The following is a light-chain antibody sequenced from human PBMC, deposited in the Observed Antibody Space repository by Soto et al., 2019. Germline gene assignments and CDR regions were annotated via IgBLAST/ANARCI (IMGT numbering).Light chain of an antibody. CDR3: QQYDDSMT. J-gene: IGKJ1*01. CDR1: QSVSSSY. V-gene: IGKV3-20*01. CDR2: DAS. Sequence: EIVLTQSPGTLSLPPGERAALSCRASQSVSSSYLAWYQQKPGQAPRLLIYDASNRATGIPARFSGSGSGTDFTLTISRLEPEDFAVYHCQQYDDSMTFGQGTKVDIK.